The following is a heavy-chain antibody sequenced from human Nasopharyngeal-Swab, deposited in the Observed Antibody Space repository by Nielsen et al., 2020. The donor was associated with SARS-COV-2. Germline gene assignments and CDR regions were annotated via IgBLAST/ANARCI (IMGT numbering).Heavy chain of an antibody. J-gene: IGHJ6*02. CDR3: ARMGGYSYGWRAYYYYGMDV. Sequence: GESLKISCAASGFTVSSNYMSWVRQAPGKGLEWVSAIYSGGSTYYADSVKGRFTISRDNSKNTLYLQMNSLRAEDTAVYYCARMGGYSYGWRAYYYYGMDVWGQGTTVTVSS. V-gene: IGHV3-53*01. D-gene: IGHD5-18*01. CDR1: GFTVSSNY. CDR2: IYSGGST.